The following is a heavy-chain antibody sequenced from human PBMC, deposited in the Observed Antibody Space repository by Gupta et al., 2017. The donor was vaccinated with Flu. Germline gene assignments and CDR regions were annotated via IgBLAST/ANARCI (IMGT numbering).Heavy chain of an antibody. CDR3: TTDSSGGITFDI. CDR1: GFTFTDAW. J-gene: IGHJ3*02. Sequence: EVQLVESGGGLVKPGGSLSLSCAASGFTFTDAWMNWVRQAPGTGLEWVGRLKTKTDGGTADYAAPVKGRFIISRDDSKDTLYLQMNSLKSEDTAVYYCTTDSSGGITFDIWGQGTMVTVSS. V-gene: IGHV3-15*01. D-gene: IGHD3-10*01. CDR2: LKTKTDGGTA.